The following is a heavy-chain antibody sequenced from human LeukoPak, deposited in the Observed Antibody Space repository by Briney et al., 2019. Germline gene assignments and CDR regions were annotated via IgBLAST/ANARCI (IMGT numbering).Heavy chain of an antibody. J-gene: IGHJ4*02. CDR2: ISYSGDA. CDR3: ASQRRDTSSGWPGQSGKYFAY. V-gene: IGHV4-59*05. Sequence: PGGSLRLSCAASGFTFSSYSMNWVRQAPGKGLEWVGGISYSGDAFYNPSLTSRVTISVDTSKTQFSLRLSSVTAADTAVYFCASQRRDTSSGWPGQSGKYFAYWGQGTLVTVSS. CDR1: GFTFSSYSMN. D-gene: IGHD6-19*01.